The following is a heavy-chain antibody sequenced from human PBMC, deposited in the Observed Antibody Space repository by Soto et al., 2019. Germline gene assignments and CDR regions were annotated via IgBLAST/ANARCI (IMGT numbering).Heavy chain of an antibody. CDR2: INHSGST. V-gene: IGHV4-34*01. D-gene: IGHD3-9*01. CDR3: ARGQYYDILTTYNWFEP. Sequence: SETLSLTCAVYGGSFSGYYWSWIRLPPGKGLEWIGEINHSGSTNYNPSLKSRVTISVDTSKNQFSLKLSSVTAADTAVYYCARGQYYDILTTYNWFEPWGQGTRVTVSS. CDR1: GGSFSGYY. J-gene: IGHJ5*02.